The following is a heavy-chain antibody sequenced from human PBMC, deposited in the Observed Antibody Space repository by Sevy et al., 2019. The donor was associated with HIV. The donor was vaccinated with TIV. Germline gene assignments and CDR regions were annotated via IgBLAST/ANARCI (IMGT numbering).Heavy chain of an antibody. CDR2: INYSGIT. J-gene: IGHJ4*02. V-gene: IGHV4-39*01. CDR1: GASISSSGYY. Sequence: SETLSLTCTVSGASISSSGYYWGWIRQPPGKGLEWIASINYSGITFYHPSLKSRVTISADTSKNQFSLRLSSVTAADSSIYFCVGPKLTYINGWHYLDYWGQGTVVTVSS. CDR3: VGPKLTYINGWHYLDY. D-gene: IGHD6-19*01.